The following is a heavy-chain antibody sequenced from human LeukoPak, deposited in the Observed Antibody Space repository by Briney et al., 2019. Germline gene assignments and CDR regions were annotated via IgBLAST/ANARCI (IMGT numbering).Heavy chain of an antibody. CDR3: ASQQYYDFWSGYYLVY. V-gene: IGHV1-69*05. J-gene: IGHJ4*02. D-gene: IGHD3-3*01. CDR1: GGTFSSYA. Sequence: GSLVKVSCKASGGTFSSYAISWVRQAPGQGLEWMGRIIPIFGTANYAQKFQGRVTITTDESTSTAYMELSSLRSEDTAVYYCASQQYYDFWSGYYLVYWGQGTLVTVSS. CDR2: IIPIFGTA.